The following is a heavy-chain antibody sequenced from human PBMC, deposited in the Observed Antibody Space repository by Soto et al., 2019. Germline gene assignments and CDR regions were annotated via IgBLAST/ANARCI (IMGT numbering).Heavy chain of an antibody. Sequence: EVHLLESGGGLVQPGVSLRLSCAASGFTFSSYAMSGVRQAACMGVAWVSAISGSGRSTYYADSVKGRGTIARDTSNNTLYMQMSRLRDEDTHVYSCPKSPLDVAVWGGYYFDWFDPWGQSTLVTVSS. D-gene: IGHD3-22*01. CDR1: GFTFSSYA. J-gene: IGHJ5*02. CDR2: ISGSGRST. V-gene: IGHV3-23*01. CDR3: PKSPLDVAVWGGYYFDWFDP.